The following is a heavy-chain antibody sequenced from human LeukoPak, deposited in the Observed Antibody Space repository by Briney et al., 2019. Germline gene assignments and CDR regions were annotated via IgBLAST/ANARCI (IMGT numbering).Heavy chain of an antibody. Sequence: ASVKVSCKASGYTFTDYYIHWVRQAPGQGLEWMGWISPNPNSGGTNYAQKFQGRVTMTRDTSISTAYMELIRLTSDDTAVYYCARVPNNFYYYMDVWGKGTTVTVSS. CDR1: GYTFTDYY. J-gene: IGHJ6*03. CDR3: ARVPNNFYYYMDV. V-gene: IGHV1-2*02. D-gene: IGHD2-2*01. CDR2: ISPNPNSGGT.